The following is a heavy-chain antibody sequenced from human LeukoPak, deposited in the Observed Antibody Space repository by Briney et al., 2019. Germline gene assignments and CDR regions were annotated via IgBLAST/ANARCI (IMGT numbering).Heavy chain of an antibody. CDR3: ARDMDSSGWDVFDY. Sequence: GGSLRLSCAASGFTFDDYGMSWVRQAPGKGLEWVSGINWNGGSTGYADSVKGRFTISRDNAKNSLYLQMNSLRAEDTALYHCARDMDSSGWDVFDYWGQGTLVTVSS. CDR1: GFTFDDYG. CDR2: INWNGGST. D-gene: IGHD6-19*01. J-gene: IGHJ4*02. V-gene: IGHV3-20*01.